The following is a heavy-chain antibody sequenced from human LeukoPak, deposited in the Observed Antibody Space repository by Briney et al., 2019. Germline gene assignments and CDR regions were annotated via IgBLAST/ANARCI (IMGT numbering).Heavy chain of an antibody. CDR1: GGIFRTYG. V-gene: IGHV1-69*04. D-gene: IGHD1-26*01. CDR2: IVPIVGVT. J-gene: IGHJ3*02. CDR3: AVSPVGSGSQRLFDI. Sequence: GASVKVSCKASGGIFRTYGISWVRQAPGQGLEWVGRIVPIVGVTNYAQKFQGRVTITTDESTSTAYMELSSLRSEDTAVYYCAVSPVGSGSQRLFDIWGQGTMVTVSS.